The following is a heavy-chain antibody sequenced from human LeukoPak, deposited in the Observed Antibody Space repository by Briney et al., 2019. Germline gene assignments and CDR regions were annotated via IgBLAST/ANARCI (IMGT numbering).Heavy chain of an antibody. CDR3: AKEGSSGWYSYYYYGMDV. V-gene: IGHV3-23*01. CDR2: ISGSGGST. D-gene: IGHD6-19*01. J-gene: IGHJ6*02. CDR1: GFTFSSYA. Sequence: GSLRLSCAASGFTFSSYAMSWVRQAPGKGLEWVSAISGSGGSTYYADSVKGRFTISRDNSKNTLYLQMNSLRAEDTAVYYCAKEGSSGWYSYYYYGMDVWGQGTTVTVSS.